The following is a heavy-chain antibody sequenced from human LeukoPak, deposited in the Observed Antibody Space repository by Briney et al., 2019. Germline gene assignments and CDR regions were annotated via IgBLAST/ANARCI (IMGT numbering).Heavy chain of an antibody. Sequence: GGSLRLSCAASGFTFSSYWMHWVRQAPGKGLVWVSRINTDGSSTSYADSVKGRFTISRDNAKNTLYLQMNSLRAEDTAVYYCARDLDYDYVWGSYLGNYYYYGMDVWGQGTTVTVSS. V-gene: IGHV3-74*01. CDR2: INTDGSST. J-gene: IGHJ6*02. CDR1: GFTFSSYW. CDR3: ARDLDYDYVWGSYLGNYYYYGMDV. D-gene: IGHD3-16*01.